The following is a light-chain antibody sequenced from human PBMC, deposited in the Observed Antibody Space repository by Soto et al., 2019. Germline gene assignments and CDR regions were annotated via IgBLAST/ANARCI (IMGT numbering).Light chain of an antibody. V-gene: IGKV1-5*01. CDR1: QNINSW. J-gene: IGKJ1*01. Sequence: IQMTQAASTVSASVGERVTITCRASQNINSWLAWYQQKPGSAPKVLIYDASSLESGVPSRFSGSRSETEFTLTISSLQPDDFATYYCQQYDTYWTFGQGTKV. CDR3: QQYDTYWT. CDR2: DAS.